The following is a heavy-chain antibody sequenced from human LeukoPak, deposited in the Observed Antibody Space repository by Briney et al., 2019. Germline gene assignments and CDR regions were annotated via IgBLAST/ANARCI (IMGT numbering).Heavy chain of an antibody. CDR3: AGGSAGYYYYYMDV. J-gene: IGHJ6*03. V-gene: IGHV4-39*01. CDR2: IYYSGST. Sequence: PSETLSLTCTVSGGSISSSSYYWGWIRQPPGKGLEWIGSIYYSGSTYYNPSLKSRVTISVDTSKNQFSLKLSSVTAADTAVYYCAGGSAGYYYYYMDVWGKGTTVTVSS. CDR1: GGSISSSSYY.